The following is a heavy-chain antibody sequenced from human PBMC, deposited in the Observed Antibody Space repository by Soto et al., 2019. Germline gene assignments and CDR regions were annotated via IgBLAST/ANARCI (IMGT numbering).Heavy chain of an antibody. CDR2: IYYSGST. Sequence: TSETLSLTCTVSGGSVSSGDYYWSWIRQPPGKGLEWIGYIYYSGSTNYNPSLKSRVTISVEMSKNQFSLKLSSVTAADTAVYYCETYNWNHYFDYWGQGTLVTVSS. CDR3: ETYNWNHYFDY. CDR1: GGSVSSGDYY. J-gene: IGHJ4*02. D-gene: IGHD1-20*01. V-gene: IGHV4-61*08.